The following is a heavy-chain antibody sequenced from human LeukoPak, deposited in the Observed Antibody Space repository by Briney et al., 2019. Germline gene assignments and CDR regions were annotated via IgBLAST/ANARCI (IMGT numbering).Heavy chain of an antibody. J-gene: IGHJ5*02. CDR1: GGSISSSIYP. CDR3: ARVIKRHNSWHRNNWFDP. CDR2: MYYSGST. V-gene: IGHV4-39*07. D-gene: IGHD6-13*01. Sequence: PSETLSLTCFVSGGSISSSIYPWGWIRQPPGKDLEWIGSMYYSGSTYYNPFLESRVTISVDTSKNQFSLKLSSVTAADTAVYYCARVIKRHNSWHRNNWFDPWGQGTLVTVSS.